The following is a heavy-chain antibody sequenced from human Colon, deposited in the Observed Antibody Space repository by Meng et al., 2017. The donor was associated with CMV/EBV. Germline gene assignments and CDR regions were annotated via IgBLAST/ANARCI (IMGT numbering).Heavy chain of an antibody. CDR3: ADDFWKERGY. V-gene: IGHV3-30-3*02. J-gene: IGHJ4*02. CDR2: ISYDGSNK. D-gene: IGHD3-3*01. CDR1: GFTFSIST. Sequence: GESLKISCAASGFTFSISTMHWVRQAPGKGLEWVAVISYDGSNKYYADSVKGRFTISRDNSKNTLYLQMNSLRAEDTAVYYCADDFWKERGYWGQGTLVTVSS.